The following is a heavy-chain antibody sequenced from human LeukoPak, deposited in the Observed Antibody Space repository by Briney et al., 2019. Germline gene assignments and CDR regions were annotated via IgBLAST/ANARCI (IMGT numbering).Heavy chain of an antibody. CDR2: INPNSGGT. Sequence: ASVKVSCKASGYTFTGYYMHWVRQAPGQGPEWMGWINPNSGGTNYAQKFQGRVTMTRDTSISTAYMELSRLRSDDTAVYYCARDRDSSSGGWFDPWGQGTLVTVSS. CDR1: GYTFTGYY. D-gene: IGHD6-13*01. J-gene: IGHJ5*02. CDR3: ARDRDSSSGGWFDP. V-gene: IGHV1-2*02.